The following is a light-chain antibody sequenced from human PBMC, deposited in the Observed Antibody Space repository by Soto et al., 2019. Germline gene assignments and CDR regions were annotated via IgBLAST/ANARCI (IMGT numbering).Light chain of an antibody. V-gene: IGLV1-44*01. CDR3: AAWDYTLNGYV. Sequence: QAVVTQPPSASGTPGQRVTISCSGSSSNIGSNTVNWYQQLPGTAPKLLIYSNNQRPSGVPDRFSGSKSGTSASLAISGLQSEDAADYYCAAWDYTLNGYVFATGTKLTVL. CDR1: SSNIGSNT. J-gene: IGLJ1*01. CDR2: SNN.